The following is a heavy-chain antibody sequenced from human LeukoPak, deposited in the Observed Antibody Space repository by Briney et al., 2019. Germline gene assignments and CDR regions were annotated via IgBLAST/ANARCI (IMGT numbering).Heavy chain of an antibody. J-gene: IGHJ3*02. Sequence: SETLSLTCTVSGGSISSYYWSWIRQPPGKGLEWIGYIYYSGSTNYNPSLKSRVTISVDTSKNQFSLKLSSVTAADTAVYYCARWSSGYYDAFDIWGQGTMVTLSS. V-gene: IGHV4-59*01. CDR1: GGSISSYY. D-gene: IGHD3-22*01. CDR3: ARWSSGYYDAFDI. CDR2: IYYSGST.